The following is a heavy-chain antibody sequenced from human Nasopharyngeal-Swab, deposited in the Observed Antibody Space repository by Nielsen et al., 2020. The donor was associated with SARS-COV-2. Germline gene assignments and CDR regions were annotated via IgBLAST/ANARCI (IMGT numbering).Heavy chain of an antibody. CDR2: IYSSGGT. Sequence: GESLKISCAASGFTVNSNFMTWVRRAPGKGLEWVSLIYSSGGTHYADSVKGRFTISRDNAKNSLYLQMNSLRVEDMAFYYCAKATNARYDFWSGSFDYWGQGTLVTVSS. V-gene: IGHV3-53*05. CDR1: GFTVNSNF. D-gene: IGHD3-3*01. J-gene: IGHJ4*02. CDR3: AKATNARYDFWSGSFDY.